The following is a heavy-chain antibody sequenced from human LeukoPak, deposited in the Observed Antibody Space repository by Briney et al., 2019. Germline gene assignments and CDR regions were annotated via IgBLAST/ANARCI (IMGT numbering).Heavy chain of an antibody. CDR3: ATPTLGTIGEYLFDY. Sequence: GESLKISCKGSGYSFTTYWIGWVRQLPGKGLEWMGIIYPGDSGARYSPSSQGRVTISADKSISTAYLQWSTLKASDTAVYYCATPTLGTIGEYLFDYWGQGTLVTVSS. J-gene: IGHJ4*02. CDR1: GYSFTTYW. D-gene: IGHD1-7*01. CDR2: IYPGDSGA. V-gene: IGHV5-51*01.